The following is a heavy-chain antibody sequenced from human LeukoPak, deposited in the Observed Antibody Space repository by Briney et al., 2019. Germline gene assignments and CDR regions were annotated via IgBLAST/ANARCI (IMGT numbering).Heavy chain of an antibody. V-gene: IGHV1-2*02. CDR1: GGTFSSYA. J-gene: IGHJ4*02. Sequence: SSVKVSCKASGGTFSSYAISWVRQAPGQGLEWTGWINPNNGDTNYAQKFQGRVTMTRDTSISTAYMELSRLRSDDTAVYYCARVSSGWYVASYFDYWGQGTLVTVSS. D-gene: IGHD6-19*01. CDR2: INPNNGDT. CDR3: ARVSSGWYVASYFDY.